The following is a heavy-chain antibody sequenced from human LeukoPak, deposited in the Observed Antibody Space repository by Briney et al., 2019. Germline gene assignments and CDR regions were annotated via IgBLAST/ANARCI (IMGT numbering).Heavy chain of an antibody. J-gene: IGHJ4*02. Sequence: SETLSLTCAVFGGSFSGYYWSWIRQPPGKGLEWIGEINHSGSTNYDPSLKSRVTISVDTSKKQFSLKLSSVTAADTAVYYCARETPYGSGSYPFDYWGQGILVTVSS. CDR2: INHSGST. CDR1: GGSFSGYY. CDR3: ARETPYGSGSYPFDY. V-gene: IGHV4-34*01. D-gene: IGHD3-10*01.